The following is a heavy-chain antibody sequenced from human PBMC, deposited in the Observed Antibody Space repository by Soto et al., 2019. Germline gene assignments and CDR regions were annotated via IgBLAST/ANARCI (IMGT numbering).Heavy chain of an antibody. Sequence: PSETLSLTCTVSGGSISSYYWSWIRQPPGKGLEWIGYIYYSGSTNYNPSLKSRVTISVDTSKNQFSLKLSSVTAADTAVYYCARVTSRGIVGYYYGMDVWGQGTTVTVSS. CDR3: ARVTSRGIVGYYYGMDV. J-gene: IGHJ6*02. CDR2: IYYSGST. D-gene: IGHD2-15*01. V-gene: IGHV4-59*01. CDR1: GGSISSYY.